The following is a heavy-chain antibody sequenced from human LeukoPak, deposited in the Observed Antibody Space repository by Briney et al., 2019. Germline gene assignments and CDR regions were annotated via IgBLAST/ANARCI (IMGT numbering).Heavy chain of an antibody. CDR1: GFTFSNYA. CDR2: ISGGGITT. J-gene: IGHJ4*02. Sequence: PGGSLRLSCAGSGFTFSNYAMSWVRQAPGKGLEWVSSISGGGITTYYADSAKGRFTISRDNSKNTKFLQMNSLRVDDTAVYYCPRQSYASGWNPFDHWGQGILVTVSS. CDR3: PRQSYASGWNPFDH. V-gene: IGHV3-23*01. D-gene: IGHD6-19*01.